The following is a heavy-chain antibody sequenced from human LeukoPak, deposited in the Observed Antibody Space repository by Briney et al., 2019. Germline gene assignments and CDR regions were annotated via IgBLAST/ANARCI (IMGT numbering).Heavy chain of an antibody. Sequence: GESLKISCKGSGYSFTSYWISWVRQMPGKGLEWMGRIDPSDSYTNYSPSFQGHVTISADKSISTAYLQWSSLKASDTAVYYCARHDGWLSHYWYFDLWGRGTLVTVSS. D-gene: IGHD6-19*01. CDR3: ARHDGWLSHYWYFDL. CDR2: IDPSDSYT. V-gene: IGHV5-10-1*01. J-gene: IGHJ2*01. CDR1: GYSFTSYW.